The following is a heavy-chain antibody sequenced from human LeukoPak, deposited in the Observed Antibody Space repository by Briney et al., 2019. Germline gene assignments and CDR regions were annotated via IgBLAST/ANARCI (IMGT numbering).Heavy chain of an antibody. J-gene: IGHJ4*02. Sequence: GGSLRLSCAASGFTFSSYAMHWVRQAPGKGLEWVAVISYDGSNKYYADSVKGRLTISRDNSKNTLYLQMNSLRAEDTAVYYCARDRGTAVAPLFDYWGQGTLVTVSS. CDR3: ARDRGTAVAPLFDY. CDR1: GFTFSSYA. CDR2: ISYDGSNK. V-gene: IGHV3-30*04. D-gene: IGHD2-21*02.